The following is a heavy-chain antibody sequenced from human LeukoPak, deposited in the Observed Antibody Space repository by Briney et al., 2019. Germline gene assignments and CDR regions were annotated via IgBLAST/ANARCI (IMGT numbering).Heavy chain of an antibody. CDR3: ASITSDSSGLYYFDY. Sequence: SQTLSLTCIVSGGSISSGGYYWSWIRQHPGKGLEWIGYIYYSGSTYYNPSLKSRVTISVDTSKNQFSLKLSSVTAADTAVYYCASITSDSSGLYYFDYWGQGTLVTVSS. CDR2: IYYSGST. V-gene: IGHV4-31*03. D-gene: IGHD3-22*01. CDR1: GGSISSGGYY. J-gene: IGHJ4*02.